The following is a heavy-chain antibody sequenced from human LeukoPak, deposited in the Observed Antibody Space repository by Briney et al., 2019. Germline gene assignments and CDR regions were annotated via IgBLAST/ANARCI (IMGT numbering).Heavy chain of an antibody. D-gene: IGHD3-16*01. CDR3: ARGSEFGLLYYIDI. J-gene: IGHJ6*03. Sequence: PGGSLRLSCVASGFTFSTYSMNGGRQAPGKGLEWVSYISGSSGTIYYAHSVKGRFTISRDNAKNSLYLQMDSLRAEDTAVYYCARGSEFGLLYYIDIWGKRTTLTVSS. V-gene: IGHV3-48*01. CDR1: GFTFSTYS. CDR2: ISGSSGTI.